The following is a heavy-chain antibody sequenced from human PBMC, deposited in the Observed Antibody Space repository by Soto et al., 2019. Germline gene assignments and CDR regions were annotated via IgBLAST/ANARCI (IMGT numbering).Heavy chain of an antibody. CDR3: ARREIQGPIDY. CDR1: GYSISSSKW. V-gene: IGHV4-28*01. J-gene: IGHJ4*02. Sequence: SETLSLTCAVSGYSISSSKWWGWIRQPPGKGLEWIGYIYYSGTTYYNPSLKSRVTMSVDTSKNQFSLKLTSVTAVDTAVYYCARREIQGPIDYWGQGTLVT. D-gene: IGHD1-26*01. CDR2: IYYSGTT.